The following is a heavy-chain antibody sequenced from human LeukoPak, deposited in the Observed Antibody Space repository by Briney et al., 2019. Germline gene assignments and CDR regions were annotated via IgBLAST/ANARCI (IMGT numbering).Heavy chain of an antibody. CDR1: GYTFTSYG. V-gene: IGHV1-18*01. D-gene: IGHD4-17*01. CDR3: ARVTSGDDPYFDY. J-gene: IGHJ4*02. Sequence: GASVTVSFTASGYTFTSYGISWVRQAPGQGLEWMGWISAYNGNTNYAQKLQGRVTMTTDTSTSTAYMELRSLRSDDTAVYYCARVTSGDDPYFDYWGQGTLVTVSS. CDR2: ISAYNGNT.